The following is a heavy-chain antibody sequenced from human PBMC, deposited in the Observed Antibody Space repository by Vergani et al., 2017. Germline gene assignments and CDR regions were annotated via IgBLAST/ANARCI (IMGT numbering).Heavy chain of an antibody. J-gene: IGHJ4*02. CDR2: IFYNGNT. V-gene: IGHV4-59*01. CDR3: ARHPERGSRGYAFDY. CDR1: GGSIRSYY. D-gene: IGHD5-12*01. Sequence: QVQLQESGPGLVKSWETLSLTCTVSGGSIRSYYWSWIRQAPGKGLEWIGYIFYNGNTNYNPSLKSRVTISVDTSRNQFSLKLTSVTAADTAVYYCARHPERGSRGYAFDYWGQGTLVTVSS.